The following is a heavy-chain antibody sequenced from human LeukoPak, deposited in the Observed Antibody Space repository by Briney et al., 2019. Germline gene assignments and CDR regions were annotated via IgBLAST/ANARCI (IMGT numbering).Heavy chain of an antibody. J-gene: IGHJ4*02. V-gene: IGHV3-33*01. CDR3: AGDRGVWGSYRLELVY. CDR2: IWDDGSNK. CDR1: GFTFRSYG. D-gene: IGHD3-16*02. Sequence: GRSLRLSCAASGFTFRSYGMHWVRQAPGKGLEWVAVIWDDGSNKYYADSVKGRFTISRDNSKNTLYLQMNSLRAEDTAVYYCAGDRGVWGSYRLELVYWGQGTLVTVSS.